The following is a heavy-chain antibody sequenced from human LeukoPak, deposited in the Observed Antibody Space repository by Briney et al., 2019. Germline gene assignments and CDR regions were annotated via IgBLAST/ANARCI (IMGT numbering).Heavy chain of an antibody. CDR3: ARYGHRRPFDY. CDR2: VYHVGTT. Sequence: SETLSLTCTVSGYSISSGYFWGWIRQPPGKGLEWIGVYHVGTTDYNPSLKSRVTISVDRSKNQMSLKLSSVTAADTAVYYCARYGHRRPFDYWGQGTLVTVSS. CDR1: GYSISSGYF. V-gene: IGHV4-38-2*02. D-gene: IGHD1-14*01. J-gene: IGHJ4*02.